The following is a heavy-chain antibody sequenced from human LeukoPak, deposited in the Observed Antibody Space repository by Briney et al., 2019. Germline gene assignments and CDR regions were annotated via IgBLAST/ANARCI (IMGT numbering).Heavy chain of an antibody. Sequence: ASVKVSCRSSGYTFTTYGIAWVRQAPGQGLEWMGWISTYNGNTNYAQKLQGRVTMTTDTSTSTAYMELRSLRSDDTAMYYCARDRMDTGAYFDYWGQGTLVTVSS. CDR2: ISTYNGNT. V-gene: IGHV1-18*01. D-gene: IGHD5-18*01. J-gene: IGHJ4*02. CDR1: GYTFTTYG. CDR3: ARDRMDTGAYFDY.